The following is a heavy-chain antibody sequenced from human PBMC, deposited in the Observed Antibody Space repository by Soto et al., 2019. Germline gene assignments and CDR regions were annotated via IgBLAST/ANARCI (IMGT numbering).Heavy chain of an antibody. Sequence: QPGWSLRLCCAASGFSLSDYWMHWVRQVPGKGLLWVSRISVDGRDTTYADSVKGRFTISRDNAKNTLYLQMDSLRAEDTAVYYCVRAPEQRPIDFSGHGSLVTVSS. J-gene: IGHJ4*01. CDR2: ISVDGRDT. D-gene: IGHD6-19*01. V-gene: IGHV3-74*03. CDR1: GFSLSDYW. CDR3: VRAPEQRPIDF.